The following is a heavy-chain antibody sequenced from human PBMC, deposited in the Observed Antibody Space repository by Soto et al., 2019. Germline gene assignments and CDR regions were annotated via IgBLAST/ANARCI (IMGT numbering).Heavy chain of an antibody. V-gene: IGHV3-21*06. CDR2: ITSKTGDQ. CDR3: ARDLMPHDRGLGDLDY. D-gene: IGHD3-22*01. J-gene: IGHJ4*02. Sequence: GGSLRLSCAASGFTFNKYSMNWVRQAPGKGLEWVSSITSKTGDQYYADSVKGRFIISRDNTKNSLSLQVTSLRDEDTAVYYCARDLMPHDRGLGDLDYWGQGTLVTVSS. CDR1: GFTFNKYS.